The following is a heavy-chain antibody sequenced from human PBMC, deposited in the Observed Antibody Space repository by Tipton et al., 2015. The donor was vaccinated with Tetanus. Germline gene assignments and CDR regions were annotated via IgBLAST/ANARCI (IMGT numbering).Heavy chain of an antibody. J-gene: IGHJ4*02. D-gene: IGHD5-18*01. CDR3: AREYSWSGRDY. V-gene: IGHV4-61*08. Sequence: GLVKPSETLSLTCSVSGASLRSGDYNWSWIRQPPGKGLEWLAYISDSGLSNSNYFLKSRITISRDTSRNQFSLKLTSVTAADTAVYYCAREYSWSGRDYWGQGTLVTVSS. CDR2: ISDSGLS. CDR1: GASLRSGDYN.